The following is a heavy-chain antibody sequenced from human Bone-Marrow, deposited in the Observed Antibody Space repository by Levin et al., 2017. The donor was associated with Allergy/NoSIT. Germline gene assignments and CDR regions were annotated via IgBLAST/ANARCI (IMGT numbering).Heavy chain of an antibody. Sequence: GESLKISCAASGFTFSDYWMYWVRQAPGKGPVWVSRINSDGSSTRYADSVRGRFTISRDNAKNMLYLQMNSLRAEDTAVYYCVRDPYSTSSTVQRGFWFDPLGQGTLVTVSS. V-gene: IGHV3-74*01. CDR3: VRDPYSTSSTVQRGFWFDP. J-gene: IGHJ5*02. D-gene: IGHD6-6*01. CDR1: GFTFSDYW. CDR2: INSDGSST.